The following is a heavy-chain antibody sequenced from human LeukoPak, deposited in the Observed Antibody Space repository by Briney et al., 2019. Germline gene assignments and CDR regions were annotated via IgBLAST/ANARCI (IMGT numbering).Heavy chain of an antibody. Sequence: PGGSLRLSCAASGFTFSSYGMHWVRQAPGKGLEWVAVISYDGSNKYYADSVKGRFTISRDNSKNTLYLQMNSLRAEDTAVYYCARSGGYSGDFASWYFDYWGQGTLVTVSS. CDR3: ARSGGYSGDFASWYFDY. J-gene: IGHJ4*02. V-gene: IGHV3-30*03. D-gene: IGHD5-12*01. CDR2: ISYDGSNK. CDR1: GFTFSSYG.